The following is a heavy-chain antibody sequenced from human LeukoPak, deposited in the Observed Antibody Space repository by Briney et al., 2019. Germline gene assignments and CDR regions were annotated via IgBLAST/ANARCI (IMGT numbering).Heavy chain of an antibody. J-gene: IGHJ4*02. CDR2: IYYSGSA. CDR1: GGSLSSYY. Sequence: SETLSLTCTVSGGSLSSYYWSWIRQPPGKGLEWIGYIYYSGSANYNPSLKSRVTISVDTSKNQFSLKLSSVTAADTAVYYCASTVEGFDYWGQGTLVTVSS. V-gene: IGHV4-59*08. CDR3: ASTVEGFDY. D-gene: IGHD4-23*01.